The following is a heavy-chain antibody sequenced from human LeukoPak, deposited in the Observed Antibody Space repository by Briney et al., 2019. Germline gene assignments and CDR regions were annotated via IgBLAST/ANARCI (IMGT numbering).Heavy chain of an antibody. J-gene: IGHJ3*02. CDR3: ARVRFGWYHAFDI. CDR2: IYYSGST. V-gene: IGHV4-59*01. CDR1: GGSISSYY. Sequence: SETLSLTCTVSGGSISSYYWSWIRQPPGKGLEWIGYIYYSGSTNYNPSLKSRVTISVDTSKNQFSLKLSSVTAADTAVYYCARVRFGWYHAFDIWGQGTMVTVSS. D-gene: IGHD6-19*01.